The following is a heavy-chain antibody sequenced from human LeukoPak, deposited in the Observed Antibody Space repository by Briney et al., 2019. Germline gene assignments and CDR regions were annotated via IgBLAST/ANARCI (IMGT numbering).Heavy chain of an antibody. J-gene: IGHJ4*02. D-gene: IGHD3-3*01. CDR1: GYTFSSYW. CDR3: ARQNDFMLDY. V-gene: IGHV5-51*01. CDR2: IYPGDSDT. Sequence: GESLRISCKGSGYTFSSYWIGWVRQMPGKGLEWMGIIYPGDSDTRYSPSLQGQVTISVDTSIGTAYLQWSSLTASDTAIYYCARQNDFMLDYWGQGTLVTVSS.